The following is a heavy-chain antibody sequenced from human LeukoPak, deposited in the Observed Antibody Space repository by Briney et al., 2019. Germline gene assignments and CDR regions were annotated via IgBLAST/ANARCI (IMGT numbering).Heavy chain of an antibody. D-gene: IGHD3/OR15-3a*01. CDR1: GGSFSGYY. Sequence: SETLSLTCAVYGGSFSGYYWSWIRQPPGKGLEWIGEINHSGSTNYKPSLKSRVNISVDTSKNQISLKLSSVTAADTAVYYCARGRVLGLQYSDYWGQGTLVTVSS. V-gene: IGHV4-34*01. J-gene: IGHJ4*02. CDR3: ARGRVLGLQYSDY. CDR2: INHSGST.